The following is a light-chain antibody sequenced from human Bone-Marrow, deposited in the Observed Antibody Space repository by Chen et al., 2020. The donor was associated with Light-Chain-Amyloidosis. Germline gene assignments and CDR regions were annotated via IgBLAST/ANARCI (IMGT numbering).Light chain of an antibody. CDR3: QQYGSSTWT. Sequence: ENVLTQSPDTLSLSPGESATLSRWASQTVITNYLAWYQQKPGLPPRLLIYGASTRATGIPDRFSGSGSGTVFTLTITRLEPEDFAVYYCQQYGSSTWTFGQGTKVEIK. V-gene: IGKV3-20*01. CDR1: QTVITNY. CDR2: GAS. J-gene: IGKJ1*01.